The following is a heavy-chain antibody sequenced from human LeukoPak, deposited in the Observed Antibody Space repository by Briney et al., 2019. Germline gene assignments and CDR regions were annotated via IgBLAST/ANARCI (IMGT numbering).Heavy chain of an antibody. CDR3: ARVGSLGLLR. D-gene: IGHD1-26*01. CDR2: INHSGST. V-gene: IGHV4-34*01. Sequence: PSETLSLTCAVCGGSFSGYYWSWIRQPPGKGLEWIGEINHSGSTNYNPSLKSRVTISVDTSKNQFSLKLSSVTAADTAVYYCARVGSLGLLRWGQGTLVTVSS. J-gene: IGHJ4*02. CDR1: GGSFSGYY.